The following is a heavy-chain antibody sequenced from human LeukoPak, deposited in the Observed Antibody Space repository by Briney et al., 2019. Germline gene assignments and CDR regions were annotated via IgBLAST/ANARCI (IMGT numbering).Heavy chain of an antibody. V-gene: IGHV4-61*02. J-gene: IGHJ5*02. D-gene: IGHD3-10*01. CDR3: ARFGGWFDP. CDR1: GGSISSSRYY. Sequence: SETLSLTCTVSGGSISSSRYYWSWIRQPAGKGLEWIGRIYTSGSTNYNPSLKSRVTMSVDTSKNQFSLKLSSVTAADTAVYYCARFGGWFDPWGQGTLVTVSS. CDR2: IYTSGST.